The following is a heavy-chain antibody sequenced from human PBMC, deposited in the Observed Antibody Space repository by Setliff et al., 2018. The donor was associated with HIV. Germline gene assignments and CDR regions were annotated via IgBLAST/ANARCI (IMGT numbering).Heavy chain of an antibody. Sequence: PSETLSLTCTVSGGSISSGSYYWSWIRQPAGKGLEWIGRIYTSGSTNYNPSLKSRVTISVDTSKNQFSLKLSSVTAADTAVYFCARLRITMIMMPNYFDYWGQGTLVTVSS. V-gene: IGHV4-61*02. D-gene: IGHD3-22*01. CDR1: GGSISSGSYY. J-gene: IGHJ4*02. CDR2: IYTSGST. CDR3: ARLRITMIMMPNYFDY.